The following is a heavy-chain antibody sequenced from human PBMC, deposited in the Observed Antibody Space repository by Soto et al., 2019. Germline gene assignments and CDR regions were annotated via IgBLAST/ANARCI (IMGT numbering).Heavy chain of an antibody. CDR1: GGSFSGYY. CDR2: INHSGST. J-gene: IGHJ4*02. Sequence: SETLSLTCAVYGGSFSGYYWSWIRQPPGKGLEWIGEINHSGSTNYNPSLKSRVTISVDTSKNQFSLKLSSVTAADTAVYYCARGLGSYDFWSGYYFAFDYWGQGTLVTVSS. D-gene: IGHD3-3*01. CDR3: ARGLGSYDFWSGYYFAFDY. V-gene: IGHV4-34*01.